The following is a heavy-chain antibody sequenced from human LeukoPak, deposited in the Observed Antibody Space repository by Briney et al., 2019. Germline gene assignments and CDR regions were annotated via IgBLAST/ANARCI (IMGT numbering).Heavy chain of an antibody. J-gene: IGHJ4*02. V-gene: IGHV3-23*01. Sequence: PGGSLRLSYAASGFTFSSYAMSWVHQATGKGLEWVSAISGSGGSTYYADCVKGRFTISRDNSKNTLYLQMNSLRAEDTAVYYCAKDSDYDFWSGPVDYWGQGTLVTVSS. D-gene: IGHD3-3*01. CDR2: ISGSGGST. CDR3: AKDSDYDFWSGPVDY. CDR1: GFTFSSYA.